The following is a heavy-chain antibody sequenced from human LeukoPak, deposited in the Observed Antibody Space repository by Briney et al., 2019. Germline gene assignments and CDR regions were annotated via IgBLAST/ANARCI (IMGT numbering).Heavy chain of an antibody. V-gene: IGHV3-21*01. CDR1: GFTFSSYS. Sequence: GGSLRLSCAASGFTFSSYSMNWVRQAPGKGLEWVSSISSSSYIYYADSVKGRFTISRDNAKNSLYLQMNSLRAEDTAVYYCARDRPNYDILTGYPLYYYYYMDVWGKGTTVTVSS. D-gene: IGHD3-9*01. CDR3: ARDRPNYDILTGYPLYYYYYMDV. J-gene: IGHJ6*03. CDR2: ISSSSYI.